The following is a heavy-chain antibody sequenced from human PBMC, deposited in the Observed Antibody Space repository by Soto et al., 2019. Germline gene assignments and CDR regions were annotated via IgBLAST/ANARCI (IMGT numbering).Heavy chain of an antibody. CDR1: GGTFSSYA. CDR2: IIPIFGTA. D-gene: IGHD2-21*02. J-gene: IGHJ6*02. CDR3: ARGGVVVTATPYYYGMDV. Sequence: SVNVSCKASGGTFSSYAISWVRQAPGQGLEWMGGIIPIFGTANYAQKFQGRVTITADESTSTAYMELSSLRSEDTAVYYCARGGVVVTATPYYYGMDVWGQGTTVTVSS. V-gene: IGHV1-69*13.